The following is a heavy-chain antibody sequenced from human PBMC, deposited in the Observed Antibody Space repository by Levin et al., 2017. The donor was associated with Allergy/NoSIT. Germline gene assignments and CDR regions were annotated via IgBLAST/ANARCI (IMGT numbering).Heavy chain of an antibody. D-gene: IGHD1-26*01. CDR2: IWYDGNYK. V-gene: IGHV3-33*01. CDR3: SRFTVGAGDAFDI. Sequence: GGSLRLSCAASGFTFSSYGMHWVRQAPGKGLEWVAVIWYDGNYKYYGDSVKGRFTISRDNSKNTLYLQMNSLRAEDTAVYYCSRFTVGAGDAFDIWGQGTMVTVSS. CDR1: GFTFSSYG. J-gene: IGHJ3*02.